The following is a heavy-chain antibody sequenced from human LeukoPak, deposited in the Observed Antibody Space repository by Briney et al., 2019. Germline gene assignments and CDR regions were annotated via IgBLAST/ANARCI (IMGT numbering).Heavy chain of an antibody. J-gene: IGHJ4*02. CDR1: GGSVSSVSYY. CDR2: IYTSGNT. V-gene: IGHV4-61*01. CDR3: ARGRVNSGSYYGFDY. D-gene: IGHD1-26*01. Sequence: SETLSLTCTVSGGSVSSVSYYWGWIRQPPGKGLEWIGRIYTSGNTNYNPSLKSRVTMSVDTSKNQFSLKLSSVTAADTAMYCCARGRVNSGSYYGFDYWGQGTLVTVSS.